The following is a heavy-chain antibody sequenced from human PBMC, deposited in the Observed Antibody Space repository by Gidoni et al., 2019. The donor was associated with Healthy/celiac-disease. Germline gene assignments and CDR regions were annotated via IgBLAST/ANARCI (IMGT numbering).Heavy chain of an antibody. CDR2: ISYDGSNK. CDR1: GFTFSSYA. V-gene: IGHV3-30*01. Sequence: QVQLVESGGGVVQPGRSLRLSCAASGFTFSSYAMHWVRQAPGKGLEWVAVISYDGSNKYYADSVKGRFTISRDNSKNTLYLQMNSLRAEDTAVYYCARDWGWQWLVGGYFDYWGQGTLVTVSS. CDR3: ARDWGWQWLVGGYFDY. J-gene: IGHJ4*02. D-gene: IGHD6-19*01.